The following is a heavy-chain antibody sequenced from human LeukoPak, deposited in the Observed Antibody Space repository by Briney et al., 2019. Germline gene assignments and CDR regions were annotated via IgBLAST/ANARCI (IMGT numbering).Heavy chain of an antibody. D-gene: IGHD2-2*01. V-gene: IGHV4-61*05. CDR3: ARVVPDGYSDY. Sequence: EPSETLSLTCTVSGGSISSSSYYWGWIRQPPGKGLDWIGYIHYTGLTNYNPSLTSRLTISVDTSKNQFSLKLSSVTAADAAVYFCARVVPDGYSDYWGQGTLVTVSS. CDR2: IHYTGLT. CDR1: GGSISSSSYY. J-gene: IGHJ4*02.